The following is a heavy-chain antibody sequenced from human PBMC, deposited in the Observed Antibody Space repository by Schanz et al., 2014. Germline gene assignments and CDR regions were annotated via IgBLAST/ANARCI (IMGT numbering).Heavy chain of an antibody. J-gene: IGHJ3*01. D-gene: IGHD3-3*01. Sequence: QVQLVQSGADVKKPGASVKVSCKASGNTLSAYYIHWIRQAPGQGLEWIGWIDPNSGGTTYAKKFQGRVTMTSDTSITTVYMEVNSLTSDDPAVFYCARTASHDVWRGYIPHYAFDLWGQGTVVIVSS. V-gene: IGHV1-2*02. CDR1: GNTLSAYY. CDR2: IDPNSGGT. CDR3: ARTASHDVWRGYIPHYAFDL.